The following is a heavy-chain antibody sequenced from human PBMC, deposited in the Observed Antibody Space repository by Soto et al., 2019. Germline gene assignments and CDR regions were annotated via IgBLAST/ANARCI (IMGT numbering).Heavy chain of an antibody. CDR3: ARSSPTNSSGWPINYYGMDV. D-gene: IGHD6-19*01. CDR1: GYTFTSYG. J-gene: IGHJ6*02. V-gene: IGHV1-18*01. CDR2: ISAYNGNT. Sequence: ASVKVSCKASGYTFTSYGISWVRHAPGQGLEWMGWISAYNGNTNYAQKLQGRVTMTTDTSTSTAYMELRSLRSDDTAVYYCARSSPTNSSGWPINYYGMDVWGQGTTVTVSS.